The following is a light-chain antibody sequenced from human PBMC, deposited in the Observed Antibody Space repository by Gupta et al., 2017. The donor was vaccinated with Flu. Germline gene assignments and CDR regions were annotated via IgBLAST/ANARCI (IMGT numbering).Light chain of an antibody. Sequence: QSALTQPASVSGSPGQSINISCTGTSSDVGRSNSVSWYRQDPGKAPKLIIYDVSSRPSGISSRFPGSKSGNTASLTISGLQADDETDYYCSSYTSTDTFYVFGTGTRVTVL. V-gene: IGLV2-14*01. CDR3: SSYTSTDTFYV. CDR2: DVS. J-gene: IGLJ1*01. CDR1: SSDVGRSNS.